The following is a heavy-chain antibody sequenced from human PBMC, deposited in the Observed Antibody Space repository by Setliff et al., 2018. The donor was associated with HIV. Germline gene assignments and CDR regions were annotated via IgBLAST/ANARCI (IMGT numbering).Heavy chain of an antibody. CDR3: ARTGWWVASGAFDI. D-gene: IGHD2-15*01. CDR1: GYTFTGYY. CDR2: INPNSGGT. V-gene: IGHV1-2*02. J-gene: IGHJ3*02. Sequence: ASVKVSCKASGYTFTGYYMHWVRQAPGQGLEWMGWINPNSGGTNYAQKFQGRVTMTRDTSISTAYMELSRLRSDDTAVYYCARTGWWVASGAFDIWGQGTMFTVSS.